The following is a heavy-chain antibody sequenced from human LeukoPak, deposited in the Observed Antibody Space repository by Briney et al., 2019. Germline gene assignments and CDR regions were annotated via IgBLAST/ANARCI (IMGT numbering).Heavy chain of an antibody. CDR1: GFTFSIYS. V-gene: IGHV3-48*02. D-gene: IGHD2-15*01. CDR2: ISADSNTI. CDR3: ARDRAAPTWFFDL. Sequence: GGSLRLSCAASGFTFSIYSMNWVRQAPGEGLEWLSYISADSNTIYYADSVKGRFTISRDNAKTSLYLQMNTLRDENTAVYYCARDRAAPTWFFDLWGRGTLVLVSS. J-gene: IGHJ2*01.